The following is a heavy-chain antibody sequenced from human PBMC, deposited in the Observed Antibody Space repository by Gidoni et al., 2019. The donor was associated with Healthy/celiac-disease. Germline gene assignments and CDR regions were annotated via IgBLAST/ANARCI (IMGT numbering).Heavy chain of an antibody. V-gene: IGHV3-7*03. D-gene: IGHD3-22*01. CDR1: GFTFSSYW. CDR2: IKQDGSEK. J-gene: IGHJ4*02. Sequence: EVQLVESGGGLVQPGGSLRLSCAAAGFTFSSYWMSWVRQAPGKGLEWVANIKQDGSEKYYVDSVKGRFTISRDNAKNSLYLQMNSLRAEDTAVYYCARASLPYDSSGHDYWGQGTLVTVSS. CDR3: ARASLPYDSSGHDY.